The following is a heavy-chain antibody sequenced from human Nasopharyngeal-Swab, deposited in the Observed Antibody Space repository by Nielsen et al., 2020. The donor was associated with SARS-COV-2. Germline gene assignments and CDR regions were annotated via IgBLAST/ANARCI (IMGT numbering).Heavy chain of an antibody. V-gene: IGHV3-11*04. CDR2: ISSSGSTI. D-gene: IGHD2-2*01. Sequence: GESLKISCAASGFTFSDYYMSWIRQAPGKGLEWVSYISSSGSTIYYADSVKGRFTIFRDNAKNSLYLQMNSLRAEDTAVYYCARVPRYYYMDVWGKGTTVTVSS. J-gene: IGHJ6*03. CDR3: ARVPRYYYMDV. CDR1: GFTFSDYY.